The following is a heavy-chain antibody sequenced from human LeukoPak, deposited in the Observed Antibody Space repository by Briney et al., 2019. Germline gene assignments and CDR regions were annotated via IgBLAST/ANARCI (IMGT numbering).Heavy chain of an antibody. J-gene: IGHJ5*02. Sequence: SETLSLTCTVSGGSISSSSYYWGWIRQPPGKGLEWIGSIYYSGSTYYNPSLKSRVTISVDTSKNQFSLKLSSVTAADTAVYYCARHLPPLLWFGESAPGWFDPWGQGTLVTVSS. D-gene: IGHD3-10*01. CDR3: ARHLPPLLWFGESAPGWFDP. CDR1: GGSISSSSYY. CDR2: IYYSGST. V-gene: IGHV4-39*01.